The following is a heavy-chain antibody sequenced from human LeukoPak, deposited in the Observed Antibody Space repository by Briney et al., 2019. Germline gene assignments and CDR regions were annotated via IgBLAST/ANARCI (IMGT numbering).Heavy chain of an antibody. V-gene: IGHV4-39*01. J-gene: IGHJ5*02. CDR2: IYYSGST. D-gene: IGHD3-3*01. CDR3: ARVLRFLEWSENWFDP. Sequence: PSETLSLTCTVSGGSISSSSYYWGWIRQPPGKGLEWIGSIYYSGSTYYNPSLKSRVTISVDTSKNQFSLKLSSVTAADTAVYYCARVLRFLEWSENWFDPWGQGTLLTVSS. CDR1: GGSISSSSYY.